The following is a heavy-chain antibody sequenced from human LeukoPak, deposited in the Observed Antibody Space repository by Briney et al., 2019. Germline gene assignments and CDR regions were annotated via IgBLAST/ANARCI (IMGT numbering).Heavy chain of an antibody. CDR1: GFTFSSYA. CDR3: ARDRKSSSWYVI. V-gene: IGHV3-30-3*01. J-gene: IGHJ4*02. D-gene: IGHD6-13*01. CDR2: ISYDGSNK. Sequence: PGGSLRLSCAASGFTFSSYAMHWVRQAPGKGLEWVAVISYDGSNKYYADSVKGRFTISRDNSKNTLYLQMNSLRAEDTAVYYCARDRKSSSWYVIWGQGTLVTVSS.